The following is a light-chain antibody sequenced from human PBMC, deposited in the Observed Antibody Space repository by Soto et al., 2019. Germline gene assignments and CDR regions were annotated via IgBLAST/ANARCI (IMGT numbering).Light chain of an antibody. CDR3: QQRYSTPRT. J-gene: IGKJ1*01. CDR2: AAS. CDR1: QSISSY. V-gene: IGKV1-39*01. Sequence: DIQMTQSPSSLSASVGDRVTITCRASQSISSYLNWYQQKPGKAPKLLIYAASSLQSGVPSRFSGSGSGTDFTLTISSLQPEEFATYYCQQRYSTPRTFGPGTKADIK.